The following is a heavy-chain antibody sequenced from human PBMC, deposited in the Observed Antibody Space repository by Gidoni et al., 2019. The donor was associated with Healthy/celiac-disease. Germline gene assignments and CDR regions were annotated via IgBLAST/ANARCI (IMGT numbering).Heavy chain of an antibody. CDR1: GFSLSTSGVG. Sequence: QITLKESGPTLVKPTQTLTLTCTFAGFSLSTSGVGVGWIRQPPGKALEWLALIYWEDDKRYSPSLKSRLTITKDTSKNQVVLTMTNMDPVDTATYYCAHSGEYCSGGSCYSPLGYWGQGTLVTVSS. CDR3: AHSGEYCSGGSCYSPLGY. J-gene: IGHJ4*02. CDR2: IYWEDDK. V-gene: IGHV2-5*02. D-gene: IGHD2-15*01.